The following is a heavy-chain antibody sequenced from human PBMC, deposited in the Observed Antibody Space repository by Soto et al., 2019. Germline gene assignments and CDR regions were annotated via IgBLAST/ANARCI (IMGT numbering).Heavy chain of an antibody. V-gene: IGHV3-15*01. Sequence: PGGSLRLSCAASGFTFNNAWMNWVRQAPGKGLEWVGRIKSKSDGGTTEYAAPVKGRFTISRDDSKNTVYLHMNSLKTEDTAVYYCSRESHSYCSSVICYGNFDYWGQGTLVTVSS. CDR1: GFTFNNAW. D-gene: IGHD2-2*01. CDR3: SRESHSYCSSVICYGNFDY. J-gene: IGHJ4*02. CDR2: IKSKSDGGTT.